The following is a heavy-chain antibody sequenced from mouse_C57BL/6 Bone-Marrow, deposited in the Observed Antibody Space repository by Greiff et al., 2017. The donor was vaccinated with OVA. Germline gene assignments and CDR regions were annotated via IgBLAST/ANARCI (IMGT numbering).Heavy chain of an antibody. Sequence: VQLQQPGAELVRPGTSVKLSCKASGYTFTSYWMHWVKQRPGQGLEWIGVIDPSDSYTNYNQKFKGKATLTVDTSSSTAYMQLSSLTSEDSAVYYCAVYSNYDYYAMEYWGQGTSVTVSS. CDR2: IDPSDSYT. V-gene: IGHV1-59*01. CDR3: AVYSNYDYYAMEY. CDR1: GYTFTSYW. D-gene: IGHD2-5*01. J-gene: IGHJ4*01.